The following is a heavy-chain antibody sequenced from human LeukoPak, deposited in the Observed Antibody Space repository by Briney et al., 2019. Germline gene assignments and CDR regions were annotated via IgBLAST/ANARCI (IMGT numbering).Heavy chain of an antibody. CDR2: IKQDGSEK. J-gene: IGHJ4*02. Sequence: PGGSLRLSCAAPGFTFSSYWMSWVRQAPGKGLEWVANIKQDGSEKYYVDSVKGRFTISRDNAKNSLYLQMNSLRAEDTAVYYCARERFFGVDNFDYWGQGTLVTVSS. V-gene: IGHV3-7*01. CDR3: ARERFFGVDNFDY. CDR1: GFTFSSYW. D-gene: IGHD3-3*01.